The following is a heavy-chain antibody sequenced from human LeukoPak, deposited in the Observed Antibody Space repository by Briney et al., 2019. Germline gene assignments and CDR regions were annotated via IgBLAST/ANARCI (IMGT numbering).Heavy chain of an antibody. CDR1: GGTFSKYA. D-gene: IGHD5-12*01. J-gene: IGHJ5*02. V-gene: IGHV1-69*05. CDR3: ARAQAGNYDWPLDL. Sequence: GSSVKVSCKASGGTFSKYALSWVRQAPGQGLEWMGAIIPFLDTSNYPPKFQDRVTITTDESTSTAYMDLSSLRPDDTAVYYCARAQAGNYDWPLDLWGQGTLVTVSS. CDR2: IIPFLDTS.